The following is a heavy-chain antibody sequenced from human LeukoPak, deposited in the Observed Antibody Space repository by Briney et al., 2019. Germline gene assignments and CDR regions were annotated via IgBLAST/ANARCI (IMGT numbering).Heavy chain of an antibody. D-gene: IGHD2-21*01. CDR3: ARHKLFDWFDP. Sequence: SETLSLTCTVSGGSISSSSYCWGWIRQPPGKGLEWIGSIYYSGSTYYNPSLKSRVTISVDTSKNQFSLKLSSVTAADTAVYYCARHKLFDWFDPWGQGTLVTVSS. V-gene: IGHV4-39*01. CDR2: IYYSGST. CDR1: GGSISSSSYC. J-gene: IGHJ5*02.